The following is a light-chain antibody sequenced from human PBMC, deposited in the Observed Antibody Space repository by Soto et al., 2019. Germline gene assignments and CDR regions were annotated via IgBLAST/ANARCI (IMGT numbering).Light chain of an antibody. J-gene: IGLJ1*01. CDR1: SSDVGGYNY. V-gene: IGLV2-14*01. Sequence: QSLLTLPASVSGSRGQSITISCTGTSSDVGGYNYVSSYQQHPGKAPKLMIYEVSNRPSGVSNRFSGSKSGNTASLTISGLQAEDEADYYCRSYTSSSTGVFGTGTKVTVL. CDR2: EVS. CDR3: RSYTSSSTGV.